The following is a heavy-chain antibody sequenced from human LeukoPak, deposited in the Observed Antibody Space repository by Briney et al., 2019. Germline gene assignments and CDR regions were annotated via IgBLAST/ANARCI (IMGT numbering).Heavy chain of an antibody. CDR3: AKYPTPNDFWSGYPYY. CDR2: ISGSGGST. V-gene: IGHV3-23*01. D-gene: IGHD3-3*01. J-gene: IGHJ4*02. Sequence: GGSLSLSCAASGFTFSSYAMSWVRQAPGKGLEWVSEISGSGGSTYYADSVKGRFTISIDNSKNTMYLQMNSLRAEDTAVYYCAKYPTPNDFWSGYPYYWGQGTLVTVSS. CDR1: GFTFSSYA.